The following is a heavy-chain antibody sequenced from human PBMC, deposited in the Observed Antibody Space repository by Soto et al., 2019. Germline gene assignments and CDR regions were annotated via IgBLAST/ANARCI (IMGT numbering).Heavy chain of an antibody. D-gene: IGHD1-26*01. V-gene: IGHV3-30-3*01. Sequence: QVQLVESGGGVVQPGRSLRLSCAASGFTFSSYAMHWVRQAPGKGLEWVAVISYDGSNKYYADSVKGRFTISRDNSKNTLYLQMNSLRAEDTAVYYCAREFVGRGGASDIWGQGTMVTVSS. CDR1: GFTFSSYA. CDR3: AREFVGRGGASDI. CDR2: ISYDGSNK. J-gene: IGHJ3*02.